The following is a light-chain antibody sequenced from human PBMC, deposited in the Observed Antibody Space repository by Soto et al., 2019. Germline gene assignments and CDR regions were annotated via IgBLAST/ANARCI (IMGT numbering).Light chain of an antibody. CDR3: QQANSFPIT. Sequence: EIVLTQSPATLSLSPGERATLSCRASQSVNNYLAWYQQRPGQAPRLLIYDASYRATGIPARFSGSESGTDFTLTISSLQPEDCAIYFCQQANSFPITFGQGTRLEI. CDR2: DAS. V-gene: IGKV3-11*01. J-gene: IGKJ5*01. CDR1: QSVNNY.